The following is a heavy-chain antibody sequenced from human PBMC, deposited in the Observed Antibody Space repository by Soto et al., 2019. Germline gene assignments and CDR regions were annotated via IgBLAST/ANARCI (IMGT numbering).Heavy chain of an antibody. J-gene: IGHJ5*02. V-gene: IGHV4-4*02. CDR2: IYHSGGT. D-gene: IGHD3-10*01. CDR3: ARVGVLLWFGEPQFNCFDP. CDR1: GGSLSSSNW. Sequence: PSETLSLTWAVSGGSLSSSNWWSWVRQPPGKGLEWIGEIYHSGGTNYNPSLKSRVTISVDKSKNQFSLKLSSVTAADTAVYYCARVGVLLWFGEPQFNCFDPWGQGTLVTVSS.